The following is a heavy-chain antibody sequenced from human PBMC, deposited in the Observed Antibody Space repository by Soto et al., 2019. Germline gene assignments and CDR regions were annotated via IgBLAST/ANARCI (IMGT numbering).Heavy chain of an antibody. CDR1: GFTVSSNY. CDR2: IYSGGST. J-gene: IGHJ4*02. V-gene: IGHV3-53*01. Sequence: PGGSLRLSCAASGFTVSSNYMSWVRQAPGKGLEWVSVIYSGGSTYYADSVKGRFTISRDNSKNTLYLQMNSLRAEDTAVYYCARDPEDTAMWGGFDYWGQGTLVTVSS. D-gene: IGHD5-18*01. CDR3: ARDPEDTAMWGGFDY.